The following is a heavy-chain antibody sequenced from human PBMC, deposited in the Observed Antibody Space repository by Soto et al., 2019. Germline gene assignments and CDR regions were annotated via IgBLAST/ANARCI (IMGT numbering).Heavy chain of an antibody. D-gene: IGHD3-22*01. Sequence: QVQLQESGPGLVKPSQTLSLTCTVSGGSISSGDYYWSWIRQPPGKGLEWIGYIYYSGSTYYNPSLKSRVTISVDTSKNQFSLKLSSVTAADMAVYYCARDGDYYDSSGYEWYFDLWGRGTLVTVSS. J-gene: IGHJ2*01. V-gene: IGHV4-30-4*01. CDR3: ARDGDYYDSSGYEWYFDL. CDR2: IYYSGST. CDR1: GGSISSGDYY.